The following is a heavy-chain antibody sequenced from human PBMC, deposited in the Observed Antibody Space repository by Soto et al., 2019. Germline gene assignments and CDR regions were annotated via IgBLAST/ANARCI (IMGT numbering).Heavy chain of an antibody. Sequence: QVQLQQWGAGLLKPSETLSLTCAVYGGSFSGYYWSWIRQPPGKGLEWIGESNHVGNTNYNPSLKSRVTMSVDPSKNQVSLRLSSVTAADTAVYYCARVLIAGVTTAWGQGTLVLVSS. CDR2: SNHVGNT. CDR1: GGSFSGYY. CDR3: ARVLIAGVTTA. J-gene: IGHJ5*02. D-gene: IGHD5-18*01. V-gene: IGHV4-34*01.